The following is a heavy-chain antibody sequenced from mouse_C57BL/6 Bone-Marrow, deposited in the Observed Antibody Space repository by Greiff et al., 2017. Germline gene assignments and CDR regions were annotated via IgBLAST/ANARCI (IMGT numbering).Heavy chain of an antibody. D-gene: IGHD2-5*01. CDR2: INPSSGYT. CDR3: ANSNWFAY. Sequence: QVQLQQSGAELAKPGASVKLSCKASGYTFTSYWMHWVKQRPGQGLEWIGYINPSSGYTKYNQKFKDTATLTADKSSSAAYMQLRSLTYEDSAVYYCANSNWFAYWGQGTLVTVSA. CDR1: GYTFTSYW. V-gene: IGHV1-7*01. J-gene: IGHJ3*01.